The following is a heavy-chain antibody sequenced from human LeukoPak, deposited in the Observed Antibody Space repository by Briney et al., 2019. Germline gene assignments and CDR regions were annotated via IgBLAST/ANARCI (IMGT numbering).Heavy chain of an antibody. CDR2: IYYSGST. Sequence: SETLSLTCTVSGGSISSYYWSWIRQPPGKGLEWIGYIYYSGSTNYNPSLKSRVTISVDTSKNQFSLKLSSVTAADTAVYYCASRDYSSTSCYPYYYYGMDVWGQGTTVTVS. CDR3: ASRDYSSTSCYPYYYYGMDV. V-gene: IGHV4-59*12. D-gene: IGHD2-2*01. J-gene: IGHJ6*02. CDR1: GGSISSYY.